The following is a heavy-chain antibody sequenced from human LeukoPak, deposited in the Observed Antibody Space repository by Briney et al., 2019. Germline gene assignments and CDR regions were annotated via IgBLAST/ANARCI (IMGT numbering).Heavy chain of an antibody. Sequence: GGSLRLSCAASAFTFSTYGMHWVRQAPGKGLEWVAFIRFDGSDAYYADSVKGRLTISRDNSKNTLFLQMHSLRAEDTAVYYCATKQWLAPPPDSWGQGTPVTVSS. CDR3: ATKQWLAPPPDS. V-gene: IGHV3-30*02. D-gene: IGHD6-19*01. CDR1: AFTFSTYG. CDR2: IRFDGSDA. J-gene: IGHJ4*02.